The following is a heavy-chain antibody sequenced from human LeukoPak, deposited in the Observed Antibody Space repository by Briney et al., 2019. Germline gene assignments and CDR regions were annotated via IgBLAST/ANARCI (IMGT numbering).Heavy chain of an antibody. Sequence: PGGSLRLSCAASGFTFSSYAMSWVRQAPGKGLEWVSAISGSGGSTYYADSVKGRFTISRDNSKNTLYLQMNSLRAEDTAVYYCAKAFDYDFWSGSSTGGDYWGQGTLVTVSS. CDR2: ISGSGGST. D-gene: IGHD3-3*01. CDR1: GFTFSSYA. J-gene: IGHJ4*02. CDR3: AKAFDYDFWSGSSTGGDY. V-gene: IGHV3-23*01.